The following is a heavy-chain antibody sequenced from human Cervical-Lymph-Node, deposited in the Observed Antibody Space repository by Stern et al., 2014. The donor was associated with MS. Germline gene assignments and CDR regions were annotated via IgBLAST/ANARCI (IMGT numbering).Heavy chain of an antibody. CDR3: ARGDSEAPIYYFDS. CDR2: ITPLFDAT. J-gene: IGHJ4*02. D-gene: IGHD2-21*01. V-gene: IGHV1-69*01. CDR1: GGTFSTYA. Sequence: MQLVESGAEVKKPGSSVKVSCKTSGGTFSTYAIGWVRHAPRQGLEWMGGITPLFDATNYAQKFQGRVTITADESTRTAYMELSSLRSDDTAMYYCARGDSEAPIYYFDSWGQGTLVTVSS.